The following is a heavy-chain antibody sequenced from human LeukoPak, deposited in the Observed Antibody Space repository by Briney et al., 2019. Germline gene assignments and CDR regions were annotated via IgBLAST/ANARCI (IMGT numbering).Heavy chain of an antibody. Sequence: ASVKVSCKASGYTFTSYGISWVRQAPGQGLEWMGWISAYNGNTNYAQKLQGRVTITADESTSTAYMELSSLRSEDTAVYYCAKSIAAAGTIYFDYWGQGTLVTVSS. CDR1: GYTFTSYG. CDR3: AKSIAAAGTIYFDY. J-gene: IGHJ4*02. V-gene: IGHV1-18*01. CDR2: ISAYNGNT. D-gene: IGHD6-13*01.